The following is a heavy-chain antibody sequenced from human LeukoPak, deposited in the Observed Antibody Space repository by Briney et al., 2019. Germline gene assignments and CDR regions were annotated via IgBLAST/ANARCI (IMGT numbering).Heavy chain of an antibody. J-gene: IGHJ6*03. CDR3: ARGQYCTGGVCYRGGYYYYMDV. CDR2: MNPNSGNT. D-gene: IGHD2-8*02. V-gene: IGHV1-8*01. CDR1: GYTFTSYD. Sequence: ASVKVSCKASGYTFTSYDINWVRQATGQGLEWMGWMNPNSGNTGYAQKFQGRVTMTRNNSISTAYMELSSLRSEDTAVYYCARGQYCTGGVCYRGGYYYYMDVWGKGTTVTVSS.